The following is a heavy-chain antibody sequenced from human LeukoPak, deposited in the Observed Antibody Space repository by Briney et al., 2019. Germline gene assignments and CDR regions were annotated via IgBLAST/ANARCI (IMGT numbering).Heavy chain of an antibody. D-gene: IGHD3-10*01. Sequence: PSETLSLTCTVSGGSISSSSYYWGWIRQPPGKGLEWIGNIYYSGSTYYNPSLKSRVTISVDTSKNQFSLKLSSVTAADTAVYYCARAGPGYSFDYWGQGTLVAVSS. CDR2: IYYSGST. CDR1: GGSISSSSYY. CDR3: ARAGPGYSFDY. V-gene: IGHV4-39*01. J-gene: IGHJ4*02.